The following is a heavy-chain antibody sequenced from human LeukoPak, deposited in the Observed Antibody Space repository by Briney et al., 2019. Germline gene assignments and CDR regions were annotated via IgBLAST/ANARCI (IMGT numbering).Heavy chain of an antibody. J-gene: IGHJ4*02. CDR3: ASPYYDFWSGYYRLDY. Sequence: PGGSLRLSCAASGFTFSSYSMNWVRQAPGKGLEWVSSISSSSSYIYYADSVKGRFTISRDNAKNSLYLQTNSLRAEDTAVYYCASPYYDFWSGYYRLDYWGQGTLVTVSS. CDR1: GFTFSSYS. CDR2: ISSSSSYI. D-gene: IGHD3-3*01. V-gene: IGHV3-21*01.